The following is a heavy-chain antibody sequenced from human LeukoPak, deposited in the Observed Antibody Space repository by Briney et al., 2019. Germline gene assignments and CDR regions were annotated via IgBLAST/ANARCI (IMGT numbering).Heavy chain of an antibody. Sequence: GGSLRVSCAASGFTVSGNYMSWVRQAPGKGMEWVSVIYSGGSSYYADSVKGRFTISRDNSKNTLYLQMNSLRAEDTAVYYCARDLVGPKVDYWGQGTLVTVSS. CDR1: GFTVSGNY. D-gene: IGHD1-26*01. CDR2: IYSGGSS. V-gene: IGHV3-53*01. J-gene: IGHJ4*02. CDR3: ARDLVGPKVDY.